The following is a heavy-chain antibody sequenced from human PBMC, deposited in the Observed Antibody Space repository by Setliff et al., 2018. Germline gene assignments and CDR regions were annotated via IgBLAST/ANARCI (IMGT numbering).Heavy chain of an antibody. CDR1: GVSISANHY. V-gene: IGHV4-39*01. CDR3: ATRTYYDSNGYYYAIAGPFDI. Sequence: SETLSLTCTVSGVSISANHYWGWIRQPPGKGLEWIGSISYGGNTYYNPSLNSRVTISADTSKNQFSVRLSSVTAADTAVYYCATRTYYDSNGYYYAIAGPFDIWGQGTMVT. CDR2: ISYGGNT. D-gene: IGHD3-22*01. J-gene: IGHJ3*02.